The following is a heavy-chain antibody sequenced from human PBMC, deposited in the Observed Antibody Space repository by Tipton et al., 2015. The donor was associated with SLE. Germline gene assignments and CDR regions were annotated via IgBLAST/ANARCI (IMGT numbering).Heavy chain of an antibody. CDR3: AIDCGGDCYDY. CDR2: ISSSSSTI. Sequence: SLRLSCAASGFTFSSYSMNWVRQAPGKGLEWVSYISSSSSTIYYADSVKGRFTISRDNAKNSLYLQMNSLRAEDTAVYYCAIDCGGDCYDYWGQGTLVTVSS. D-gene: IGHD2-21*01. CDR1: GFTFSSYS. J-gene: IGHJ4*02. V-gene: IGHV3-48*01.